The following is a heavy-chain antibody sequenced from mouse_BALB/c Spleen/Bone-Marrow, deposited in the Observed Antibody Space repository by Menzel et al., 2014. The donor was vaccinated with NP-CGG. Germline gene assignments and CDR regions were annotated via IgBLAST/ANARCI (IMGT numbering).Heavy chain of an antibody. J-gene: IGHJ1*01. CDR3: ARGGIYWYFDV. CDR1: GFSLTSYG. Sequence: VQGVESGPGLVSPSQSLSIPCTVSGFSLTSYGLHWVRQPPGKGLEWLGVIWAGGSTNYNSALMSRLSISKDNSKSQVFLKMNSLQTDDTAMYYCARGGIYWYFDVWGAGTTVTVSS. CDR2: IWAGGST. V-gene: IGHV2-9*02.